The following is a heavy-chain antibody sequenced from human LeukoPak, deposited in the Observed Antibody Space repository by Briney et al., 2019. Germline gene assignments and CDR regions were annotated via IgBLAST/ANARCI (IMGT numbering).Heavy chain of an antibody. CDR3: ATETIGRHYDY. Sequence: AGSLRLSCAASGFTFSSCGFNWVRQAPGKGLEWVSSIGPTGTDRYYADSVRGRFTISRDNAKNSMYLQMDSLRDEDTAVYYCATETIGRHYDYWGQGTLLTVSS. V-gene: IGHV3-21*01. CDR2: IGPTGTDR. D-gene: IGHD1-14*01. J-gene: IGHJ4*02. CDR1: GFTFSSCG.